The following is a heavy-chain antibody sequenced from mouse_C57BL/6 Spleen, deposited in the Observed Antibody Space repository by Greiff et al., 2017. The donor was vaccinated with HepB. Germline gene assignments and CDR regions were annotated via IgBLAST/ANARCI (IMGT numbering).Heavy chain of an antibody. D-gene: IGHD1-1*01. V-gene: IGHV1-26*01. J-gene: IGHJ1*03. CDR1: GYMFTDYY. CDR3: APSLYYGSSPRYWYFDV. CDR2: INPNNGGT. Sequence: EVQLQHSGPELVKPGASVKISCKASGYMFTDYYMNWVKQSHGKSLEWIGDINPNNGGTSYNQKFKGKATLTVDKSSSTAYMELRSLTSEDSAVYYCAPSLYYGSSPRYWYFDVWGTGTTVTVSS.